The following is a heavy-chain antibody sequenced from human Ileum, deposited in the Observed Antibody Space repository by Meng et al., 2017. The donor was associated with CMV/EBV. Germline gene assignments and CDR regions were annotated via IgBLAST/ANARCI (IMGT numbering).Heavy chain of an antibody. J-gene: IGHJ4*01. D-gene: IGHD3-10*01. CDR2: IKHDSSEK. CDR1: GFSFGSYW. CDR3: VKDLNGRGTGSYFDY. Sequence: SCTASGFSFGSYWMGWVRQAPGKGLEWVANIKHDSSEKYFVDSVRGRFTISRDNANNSQDLQMNTLRAEDTAVYYCVKDLNGRGTGSYFDYWGHGTQVTVSS. V-gene: IGHV3-7*01.